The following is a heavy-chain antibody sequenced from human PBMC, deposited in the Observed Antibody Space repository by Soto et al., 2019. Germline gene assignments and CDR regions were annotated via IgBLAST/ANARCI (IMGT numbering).Heavy chain of an antibody. CDR3: ARDGYFDDYYGLDV. CDR2: ISAYNGNT. D-gene: IGHD3-9*01. Sequence: ASVKVSCKASGYTFTNFGISWVRQAPGQGLEWMGWISAYNGNTDYAQKLHGRITVTTDTSTNTAYMELRSLRSDDTAVYYCARDGYFDDYYGLDVWGQGTTVTVS. V-gene: IGHV1-18*01. CDR1: GYTFTNFG. J-gene: IGHJ6*02.